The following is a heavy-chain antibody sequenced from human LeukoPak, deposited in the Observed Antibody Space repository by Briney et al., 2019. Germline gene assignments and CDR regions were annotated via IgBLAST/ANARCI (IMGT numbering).Heavy chain of an antibody. Sequence: GGSLRLSCSASGFTFSTYGMHWVRQAPGKGMEWVAVIWYDGGNKFYGDSVKGRFTISRDNSKNTLYLQMNSLRADDTAVYYCARGLQWFGEYMRFDPWGQGTLVTVSS. V-gene: IGHV3-33*01. CDR2: IWYDGGNK. CDR1: GFTFSTYG. D-gene: IGHD3-10*01. CDR3: ARGLQWFGEYMRFDP. J-gene: IGHJ5*02.